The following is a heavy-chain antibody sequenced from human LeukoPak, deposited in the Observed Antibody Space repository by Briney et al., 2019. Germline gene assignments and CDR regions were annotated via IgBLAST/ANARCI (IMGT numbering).Heavy chain of an antibody. V-gene: IGHV1-69*05. Sequence: GASVKVSCKASGGTFSSYAISWVRQAPGQGLEWMGGIIPIFGTANYAQKFQGRVTITTDESTSTAYMELSSLRSEDTAVYYCASTTTPRAFDIWGQGTMVTVSS. CDR3: ASTTTPRAFDI. D-gene: IGHD4-11*01. CDR1: GGTFSSYA. J-gene: IGHJ3*02. CDR2: IIPIFGTA.